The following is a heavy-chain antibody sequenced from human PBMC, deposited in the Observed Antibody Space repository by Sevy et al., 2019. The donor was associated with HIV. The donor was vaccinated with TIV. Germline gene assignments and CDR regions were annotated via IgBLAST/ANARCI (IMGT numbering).Heavy chain of an antibody. D-gene: IGHD4-17*01. Sequence: GGSLRLSCAASGFTFSDYYMSWIRQAPGKGLEWVSYISSSGSTIYYADSVKGRFTISRDNAKNSLYLQMNSLRAEDTDVYYCARVGDDYGDLDYGMDVWGQGTTVTVSS. CDR1: GFTFSDYY. CDR3: ARVGDDYGDLDYGMDV. CDR2: ISSSGSTI. J-gene: IGHJ6*02. V-gene: IGHV3-11*01.